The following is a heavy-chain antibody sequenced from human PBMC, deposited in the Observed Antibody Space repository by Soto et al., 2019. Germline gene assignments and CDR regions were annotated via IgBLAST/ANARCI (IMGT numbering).Heavy chain of an antibody. CDR3: ARGESTRWSNGFDP. Sequence: SETLSLTCTVSGGSISSGTYYWSWIRQHPGKGLEWIGYISYSGNTYYNPSLKSRVTISVDTSKKQFSLKLSSVTAADTAVYYCARGESTRWSNGFDPWGQGTMVTVSS. CDR1: GGSISSGTYY. D-gene: IGHD2-8*01. J-gene: IGHJ5*02. V-gene: IGHV4-31*03. CDR2: ISYSGNT.